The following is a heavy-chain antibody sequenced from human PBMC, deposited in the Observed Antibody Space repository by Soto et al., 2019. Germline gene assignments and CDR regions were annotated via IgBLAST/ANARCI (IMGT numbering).Heavy chain of an antibody. V-gene: IGHV3-33*01. J-gene: IGHJ4*02. Sequence: QVQLVESGGGVVQPGGSLRLSCAASGFTVSSYCMHWVRQAPGKGLEWVAVICYGGSNKYYADDVKRRFTISKDNSKNTLYMQMHSLGAEATDVYYCARDSGELAYWGQGTLVTVSS. CDR2: ICYGGSNK. CDR1: GFTVSSYC. D-gene: IGHD1-7*01. CDR3: ARDSGELAY.